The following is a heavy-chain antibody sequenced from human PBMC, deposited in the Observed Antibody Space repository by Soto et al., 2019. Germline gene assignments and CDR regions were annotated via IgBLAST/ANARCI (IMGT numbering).Heavy chain of an antibody. CDR3: VKSATIAAAATDYFDY. J-gene: IGHJ4*02. D-gene: IGHD6-25*01. CDR1: GFTFSRYA. V-gene: IGHV3-64D*06. CDR2: ISSNGEKT. Sequence: HLGGSLRLSNSVSGFTFSRYAMHWVRQAPGKELEYVSGISSNGEKTYYADPVKGRFTISRDNSKNTLYLQMGSLRGEDTALYHCVKSATIAAAATDYFDYWGQGTLVTVSS.